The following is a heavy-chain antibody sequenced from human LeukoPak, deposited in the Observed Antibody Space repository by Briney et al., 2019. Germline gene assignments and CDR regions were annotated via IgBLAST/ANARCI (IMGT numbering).Heavy chain of an antibody. CDR3: ARSMYCSSTSCSLAFAFDI. D-gene: IGHD2-2*01. CDR2: INHSGST. Sequence: PSETLSLTCTVSGGSISSSSYYWGWIRQPPGKGLEWIGEINHSGSTNYNPSLKSRVTIPVDTSKNQFSLKLSSVTAADTAVYYCARSMYCSSTSCSLAFAFDIWGQGTMVTVSS. CDR1: GGSISSSSYY. V-gene: IGHV4-39*07. J-gene: IGHJ3*02.